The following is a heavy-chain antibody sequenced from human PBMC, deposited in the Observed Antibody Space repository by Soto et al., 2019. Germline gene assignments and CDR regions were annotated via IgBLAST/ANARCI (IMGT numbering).Heavy chain of an antibody. J-gene: IGHJ4*02. CDR2: ISYDGSNK. V-gene: IGHV3-30-3*01. CDR3: ARDPMGRYYGSGSYYFDY. CDR1: GFTFSSYA. D-gene: IGHD3-10*01. Sequence: PGGSLRLSCAASGFTFSSYAMHWVRQAPGKGLEWVAVISYDGSNKYYADSVKGRFTISRDNSKNTLYLQMNSLRAEDTAVYYCARDPMGRYYGSGSYYFDYWGQGTLVTVSS.